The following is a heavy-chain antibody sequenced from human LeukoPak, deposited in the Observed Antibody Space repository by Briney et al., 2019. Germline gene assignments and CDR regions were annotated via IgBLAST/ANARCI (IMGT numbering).Heavy chain of an antibody. Sequence: GESLKISCKGSGYSFTSYWIGWVRQMPGKGLEWIGIIYPGDSDTRYSPSFQGQVTISADKSISTAYLQWSSPKASDTAMYYCARQVPVVGYYDSSGYDYWGQGTLVTVSS. D-gene: IGHD3-22*01. CDR2: IYPGDSDT. J-gene: IGHJ4*02. CDR1: GYSFTSYW. CDR3: ARQVPVVGYYDSSGYDY. V-gene: IGHV5-51*01.